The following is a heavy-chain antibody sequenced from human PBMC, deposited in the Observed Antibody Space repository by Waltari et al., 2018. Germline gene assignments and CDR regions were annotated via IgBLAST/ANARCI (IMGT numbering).Heavy chain of an antibody. J-gene: IGHJ4*02. Sequence: QVQLVQSGAEVKKPGSSVQVSCKASGGTFSSYAISWVRQAPGQGLEWMGGIIPIFGTANYEQKFQGRVTITTDESTSTAYMELSSLRSEDTAVYYCARGEGGIYSGYGNLDYWGQGTLVTVSS. CDR3: ARGEGGIYSGYGNLDY. D-gene: IGHD5-12*01. CDR1: GGTFSSYA. V-gene: IGHV1-69*05. CDR2: IIPIFGTA.